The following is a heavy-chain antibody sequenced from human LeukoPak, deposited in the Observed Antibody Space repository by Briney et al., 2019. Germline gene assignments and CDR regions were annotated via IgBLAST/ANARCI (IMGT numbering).Heavy chain of an antibody. CDR3: ARDKSGRAAIDYYYYGMDV. Sequence: ASVTVSCKASGYTFTSYGISWVRQAPGQGLEWMGWISAYNGNTNYAQKLQGRVTMTTDTSTSTAYMELRSLRSGDTAVYYCARDKSGRAAIDYYYYGMDVWGQGTTVTVSS. D-gene: IGHD3-10*01. CDR1: GYTFTSYG. J-gene: IGHJ6*02. CDR2: ISAYNGNT. V-gene: IGHV1-18*01.